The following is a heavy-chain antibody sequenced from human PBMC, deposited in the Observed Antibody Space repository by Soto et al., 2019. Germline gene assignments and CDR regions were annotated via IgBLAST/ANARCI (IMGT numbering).Heavy chain of an antibody. CDR1: GFTFSTFA. D-gene: IGHD2-21*01. CDR3: AKCDVLMTTSGGWCNGFDT. CDR2: ISGSGGNT. Sequence: EVQLLESGGSLVQPGGSLRLSCAASGFTFSTFAMNWVRQAPGEGLEWVSSISGSGGNTQYADSVKGRVTISRDNSKNTLYLQMNTLRAEATAVYYCAKCDVLMTTSGGWCNGFDTWGQGTLVIVSS. J-gene: IGHJ5*02. V-gene: IGHV3-23*01.